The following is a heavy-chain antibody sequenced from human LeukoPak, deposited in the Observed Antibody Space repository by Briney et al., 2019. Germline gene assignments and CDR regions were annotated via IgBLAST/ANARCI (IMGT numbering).Heavy chain of an antibody. D-gene: IGHD3-22*01. CDR3: ARGAPGPITMIVVVMFSDY. CDR1: GFTFSSYS. CDR2: ISSSRSYT. Sequence: GGSLRLSCAASGFTFSSYSMNWVRQAPGKGLEWVSSISSSRSYTYYADSVKGRFTISRDNAKNSLYLQMNSLRAEDTAVYYCARGAPGPITMIVVVMFSDYWGQGTLVTDSS. V-gene: IGHV3-21*01. J-gene: IGHJ4*02.